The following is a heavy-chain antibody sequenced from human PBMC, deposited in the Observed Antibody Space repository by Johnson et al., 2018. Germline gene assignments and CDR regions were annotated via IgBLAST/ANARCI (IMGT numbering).Heavy chain of an antibody. J-gene: IGHJ4*02. CDR3: AKVVGHVAGSLDY. Sequence: QVQLVESGGGVVQPGRSLRLSCVDSGVTFRSRGMHWVRQAPGKGLEWVALISYDGRNEYYADSVKGRFTVSRDNAKNTLFLQMDSLRSEGTAVYFCAKVVGHVAGSLDYWGQGTPVTVSS. CDR2: ISYDGRNE. D-gene: IGHD6-19*01. V-gene: IGHV3-30*18. CDR1: GVTFRSRG.